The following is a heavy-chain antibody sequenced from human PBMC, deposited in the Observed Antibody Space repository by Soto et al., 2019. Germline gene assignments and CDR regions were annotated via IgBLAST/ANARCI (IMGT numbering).Heavy chain of an antibody. CDR3: ARHVGSYWYFDL. J-gene: IGHJ2*01. CDR1: GFAVTSSY. V-gene: IGHV3-66*04. CDR2: IYSGRDT. D-gene: IGHD1-26*01. Sequence: EVQLVESGGGLVQPGGSLRLSCTASGFAVTSSYMGWVRRAPGKGLEWVSSIYSGRDTYYADSVRGRFTSTTDNSIDNLYLQMNRLRVDDTAMYYCARHVGSYWYFDLWGRGTLVTVSS.